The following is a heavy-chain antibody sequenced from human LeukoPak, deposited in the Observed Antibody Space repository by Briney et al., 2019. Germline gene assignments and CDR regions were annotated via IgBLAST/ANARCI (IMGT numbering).Heavy chain of an antibody. CDR2: ISSSGSTI. D-gene: IGHD3-10*02. J-gene: IGHJ6*04. CDR3: AELGITMIGGV. CDR1: GFTFSRYS. Sequence: GGSLRLFCAASGFTFSRYSMNWVRQAPGKGLEWVSYISSSGSTIYYADSVKGRFTISRDNAKNSLYLQMNSLRAEDTAVYYCAELGITMIGGVWGKGTTVTISS. V-gene: IGHV3-48*04.